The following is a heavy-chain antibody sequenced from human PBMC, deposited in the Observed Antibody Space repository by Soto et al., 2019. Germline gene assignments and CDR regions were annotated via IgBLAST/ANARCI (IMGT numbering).Heavy chain of an antibody. CDR2: VSGSGVST. V-gene: IGHV3-23*01. CDR3: AKGRGSRWFPTANWFDP. CDR1: GFTFSSYA. D-gene: IGHD6-19*01. Sequence: EVQLLESGGGLVQPGGSLRLSCAASGFTFSSYAMSWVRQAPGKGLGWGSAVSGSGVSTYYADSVKGRFTISRDNSKNSLYLQRNSLKAEDMAVYYCAKGRGSRWFPTANWFDPGGQGTLVTVSS. J-gene: IGHJ5*02.